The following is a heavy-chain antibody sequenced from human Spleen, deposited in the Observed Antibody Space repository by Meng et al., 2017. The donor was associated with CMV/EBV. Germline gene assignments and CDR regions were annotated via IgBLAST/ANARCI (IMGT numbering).Heavy chain of an antibody. V-gene: IGHV1-2*02. CDR3: ARDEMLFDH. D-gene: IGHD5-24*01. CDR2: MSPNSGGT. Sequence: ASVKVSCKASGYTLIDYYIHWVRQAPGQGLEWMGWMSPNSGGTYYAQKFQGRVTMTRDTSISTAYMELSRLRSDDTAVYYCARDEMLFDHWGQGTLVTVSS. J-gene: IGHJ4*02. CDR1: GYTLIDYY.